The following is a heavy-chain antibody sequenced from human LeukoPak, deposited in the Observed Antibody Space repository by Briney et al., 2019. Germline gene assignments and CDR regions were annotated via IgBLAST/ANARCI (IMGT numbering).Heavy chain of an antibody. CDR1: GFTFSSYA. Sequence: PGGSLRLPCAASGFTFSSYAMSWVRQAPGRGLEWVSAISGSGGSTYYADSVKGRFTISRDNSKNTLYLQMNSLRAEDTAVYYCAKDLDCSSTSCYAVGYFQHWGQGTLVTVSS. CDR3: AKDLDCSSTSCYAVGYFQH. J-gene: IGHJ1*01. V-gene: IGHV3-23*01. CDR2: ISGSGGST. D-gene: IGHD2-2*01.